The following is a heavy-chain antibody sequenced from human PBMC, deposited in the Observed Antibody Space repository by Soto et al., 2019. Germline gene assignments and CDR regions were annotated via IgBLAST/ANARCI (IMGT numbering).Heavy chain of an antibody. D-gene: IGHD1-26*01. CDR3: AKTALGGELTTLYFYS. Sequence: PGGSLRLSCAASGFTFSSYGMHWVRQAPGKGLEWVAVISYDGSNKYYADSVKGRFTISRDNSKNTLYLQMNSLRAEDTAVYYCAKTALGGELTTLYFYSWGQGALVTFSS. CDR2: ISYDGSNK. CDR1: GFTFSSYG. V-gene: IGHV3-30*18. J-gene: IGHJ4*02.